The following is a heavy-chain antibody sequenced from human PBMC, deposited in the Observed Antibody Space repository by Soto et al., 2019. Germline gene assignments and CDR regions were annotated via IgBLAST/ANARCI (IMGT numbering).Heavy chain of an antibody. D-gene: IGHD3-3*01. CDR3: AVFYPYYYYGMDV. Sequence: SLRLSCAASGFTFSSYWMHWVRQAPGKGLVWVSRINSDGSSTNYADSVKGRFTISRDNAKNTLYLQMNSLRAEDTAVYYCAVFYPYYYYGMDVWGQGTTVTVSS. CDR2: INSDGSST. CDR1: GFTFSSYW. V-gene: IGHV3-74*01. J-gene: IGHJ6*02.